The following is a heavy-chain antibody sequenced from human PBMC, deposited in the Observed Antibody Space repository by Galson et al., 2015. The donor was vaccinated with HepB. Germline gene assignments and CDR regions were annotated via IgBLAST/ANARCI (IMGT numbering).Heavy chain of an antibody. Sequence: SLRLSCAASGFTFSSYGMHWVRQAPGKGLEWVAFIRYDGSNKYYADSVKGRFTISRDNSKNTLYLQMNSLRAEDTAVYFCANTNYYGSGGHRARGQGTLVTVSS. V-gene: IGHV3-30*02. CDR3: ANTNYYGSGGHRA. CDR2: IRYDGSNK. D-gene: IGHD3-10*01. J-gene: IGHJ4*02. CDR1: GFTFSSYG.